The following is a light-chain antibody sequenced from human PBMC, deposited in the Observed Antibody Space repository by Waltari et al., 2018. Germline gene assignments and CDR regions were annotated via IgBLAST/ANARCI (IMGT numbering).Light chain of an antibody. CDR3: QQGYSYPYS. CDR2: RAS. J-gene: IGKJ2*03. Sequence: DIQMTQYPSSLSASVGDTVTITCQASQGIGNHLNWYQQKPGKAPKLLIYRASSLQRGIPSRFSGSGSGTDFTLTISSLQPEDFATYYRQQGYSYPYSFGQGTKVEIK. V-gene: IGKV1-16*01. CDR1: QGIGNH.